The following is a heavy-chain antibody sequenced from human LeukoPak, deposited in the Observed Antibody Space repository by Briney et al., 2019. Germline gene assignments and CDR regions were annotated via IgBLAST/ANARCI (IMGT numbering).Heavy chain of an antibody. J-gene: IGHJ6*04. CDR3: AREGPGINMVRGVIMTFGYYGMDV. D-gene: IGHD3-10*01. Sequence: GASVKVSCKASGYTFTSYAMHWVRQAPGQRREWMGWINAGNGNTKYSQKFQGRVTITRDTSASTAYMELSSLRSEDPTVCHCAREGPGINMVRGVIMTFGYYGMDVWGKGTTVTVSS. V-gene: IGHV1-3*01. CDR2: INAGNGNT. CDR1: GYTFTSYA.